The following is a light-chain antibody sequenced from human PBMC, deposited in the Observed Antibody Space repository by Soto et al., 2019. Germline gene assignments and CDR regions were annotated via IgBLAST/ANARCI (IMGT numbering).Light chain of an antibody. CDR2: EVS. CDR3: SSYTTANTYV. Sequence: QSVLTQPASVSGSPGQSITISCTGTSSDVGGYEYVSWYQHHPGKAPKLMIYEVSNRPSGVSHRFSVSKSGNTASLTISGLQAEDEADYYCSSYTTANTYVFGTGTKVTV. CDR1: SSDVGGYEY. J-gene: IGLJ1*01. V-gene: IGLV2-14*01.